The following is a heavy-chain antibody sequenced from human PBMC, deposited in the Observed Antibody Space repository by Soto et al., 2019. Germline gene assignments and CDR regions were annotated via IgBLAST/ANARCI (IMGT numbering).Heavy chain of an antibody. CDR1: GGSVSSGSYY. J-gene: IGHJ1*01. CDR2: IYYSGST. V-gene: IGHV4-61*01. Sequence: PSETLSLTCTVSGGSVSSGSYYWSWIRQPPGKGLEWIGYIYYSGSTNYNPSLKSRVTISVDTSKNQFSLKLSSVTAADTAVYYCARFDYYDSSGAHWGQGTLVTVSS. D-gene: IGHD3-22*01. CDR3: ARFDYYDSSGAH.